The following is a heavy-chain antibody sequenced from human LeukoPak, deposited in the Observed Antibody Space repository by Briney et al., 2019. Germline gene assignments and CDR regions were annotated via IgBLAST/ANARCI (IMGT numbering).Heavy chain of an antibody. CDR3: ARSYNWNYDYFDY. J-gene: IGHJ4*02. V-gene: IGHV5-51*01. Sequence: PGEPLKISCMGSGYNFTNYWVGWVRQMSGKGLEWMGIIYPVDSDTSYSPSFQGQVTISADKSISTAYLQWSSLKASDTAIYYCARSYNWNYDYFDYWGQGTLVTVSS. D-gene: IGHD1-7*01. CDR2: IYPVDSDT. CDR1: GYNFTNYW.